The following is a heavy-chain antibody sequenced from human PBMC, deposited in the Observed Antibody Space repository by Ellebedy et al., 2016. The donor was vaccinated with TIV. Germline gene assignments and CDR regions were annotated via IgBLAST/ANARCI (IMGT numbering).Heavy chain of an antibody. CDR1: GYTFTSYD. D-gene: IGHD3-10*01. CDR2: MNPNSGNT. Sequence: ASVKVSXKASGYTFTSYDINWVRQATGQGLEWMGWMNPNSGNTNYAQKLQGRVTMTTDTSTSTAYMELRSLRSDDTAVYYCARDTPMVRGVVTPYPPFDYWGQGTLVTVSS. CDR3: ARDTPMVRGVVTPYPPFDY. V-gene: IGHV1-18*01. J-gene: IGHJ4*02.